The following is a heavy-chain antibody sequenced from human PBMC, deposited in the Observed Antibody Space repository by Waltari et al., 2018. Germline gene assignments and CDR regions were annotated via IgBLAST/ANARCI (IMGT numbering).Heavy chain of an antibody. CDR1: GGAVVSTDW. Sequence: QLLLQESGPGLVMPSGPLSLTCYVSGGAVVSTDWLSCVRQSPGKGRDWIGQVHRSGKTSYNPPFASRVTVSLDTSTDKFSLKVTSATAADTAVYYCARDRGRGLYFDSWGQGTLVTVSP. CDR3: ARDRGRGLYFDS. D-gene: IGHD2-15*01. CDR2: VHRSGKT. J-gene: IGHJ4*02. V-gene: IGHV4-4*02.